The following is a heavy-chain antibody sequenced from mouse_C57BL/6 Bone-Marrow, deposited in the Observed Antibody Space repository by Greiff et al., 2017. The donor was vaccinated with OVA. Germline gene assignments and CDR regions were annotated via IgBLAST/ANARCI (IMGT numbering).Heavy chain of an antibody. J-gene: IGHJ4*01. CDR3: ARSGYYGSEVAMDY. V-gene: IGHV2-6*03. D-gene: IGHD1-1*01. CDR2: IWSDGST. Sequence: VQRVESGPGLVAPSQSLSITCTVSGFSLTSYGVHWVRQPPGKGLEWLVVIWSDGSTTYNSALKSRLSISKDNSKSQVFLKMNSLQTDDTAMYYCARSGYYGSEVAMDYWGQGTSVTVSS. CDR1: GFSLTSYG.